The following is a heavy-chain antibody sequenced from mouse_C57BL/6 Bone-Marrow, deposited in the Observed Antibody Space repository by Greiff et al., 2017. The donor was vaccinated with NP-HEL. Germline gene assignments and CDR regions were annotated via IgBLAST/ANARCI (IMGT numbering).Heavy chain of an antibody. CDR2: ISSGGSYT. V-gene: IGHV5-6*01. J-gene: IGHJ3*01. Sequence: EVQLVESGGDLVKPGGSLKLSCAASGFTFSSYGMSWVRQTPDKRLEWVATISSGGSYTYYPDSVKGRFTISRDNAKNTLYLQMSSLKSEDTAMYYCARPPRGIFAYWGQGTLVTVSA. CDR3: ARPPRGIFAY. CDR1: GFTFSSYG.